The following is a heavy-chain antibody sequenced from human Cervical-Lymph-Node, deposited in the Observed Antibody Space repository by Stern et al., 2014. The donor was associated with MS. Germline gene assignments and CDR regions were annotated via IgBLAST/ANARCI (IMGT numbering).Heavy chain of an antibody. CDR1: GFTFSRYG. CDR3: AKDVSDSSAWYYFDY. D-gene: IGHD6-19*01. V-gene: IGHV3-30*18. Sequence: VQLVESGGGVVQPGRSLRLTCAASGFTFSRYGMHWVRQAPGKGLGWVALISHDGSNKYYADSVRGRFTISRDKSKNTLYLQMNSLRAEDTAVYYCAKDVSDSSAWYYFDYWGQGNLVTGSS. J-gene: IGHJ4*02. CDR2: ISHDGSNK.